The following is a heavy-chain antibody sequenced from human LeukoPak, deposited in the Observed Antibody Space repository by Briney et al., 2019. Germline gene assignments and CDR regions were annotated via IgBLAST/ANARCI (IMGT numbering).Heavy chain of an antibody. Sequence: GGSLRLSCAASGFTFSTYGMHWVRQAPGKGLEWVAIIWYDGSNKYYADSEKGRFTISRDNSKSTLYLQMNSLRAEDTAVYYCARGERYDYWGQGSLVTVSS. CDR3: ARGERYDY. J-gene: IGHJ4*02. CDR2: IWYDGSNK. V-gene: IGHV3-33*01. CDR1: GFTFSTYG.